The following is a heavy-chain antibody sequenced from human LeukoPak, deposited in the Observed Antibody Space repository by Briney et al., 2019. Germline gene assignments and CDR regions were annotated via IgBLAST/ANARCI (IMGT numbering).Heavy chain of an antibody. CDR1: GGSINNYY. V-gene: IGHV4-59*01. J-gene: IGHJ4*02. D-gene: IGHD5-18*01. Sequence: SETLSLTCTVSGGSINNYYWGWIRQPPGKGLEWIGYIYSSGSTNYNPSLKSRVTISLDTSKNQFSLKLSSVTAADTAVYFCARDTRAYNYGLDYWGQGILVTVSS. CDR2: IYSSGST. CDR3: ARDTRAYNYGLDY.